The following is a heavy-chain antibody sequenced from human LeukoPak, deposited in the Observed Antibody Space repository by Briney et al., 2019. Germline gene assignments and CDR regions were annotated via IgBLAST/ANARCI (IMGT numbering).Heavy chain of an antibody. CDR3: TSGTYCSSTSCYWDY. Sequence: KSSETLSLTCTVSGGSISSYYWSWLRQPAGKGLEWIGRIYTSGSTNYNPSLKSRVPMSVDTSKNQFSLKLSSVTAADTAVYYCTSGTYCSSTSCYWDYWGQGTLVTVSS. CDR1: GGSISSYY. CDR2: IYTSGST. D-gene: IGHD2-2*01. V-gene: IGHV4-4*07. J-gene: IGHJ4*02.